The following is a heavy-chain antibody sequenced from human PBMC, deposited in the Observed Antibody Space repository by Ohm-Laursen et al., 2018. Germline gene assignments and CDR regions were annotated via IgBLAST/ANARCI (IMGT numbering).Heavy chain of an antibody. CDR2: ISVIGGRT. V-gene: IGHV3-23*01. CDR1: GFTFSSSS. Sequence: SLRLSCTASGFTFSSSSMSWVRQAPGKGLEWVSGISVIGGRTYYADSVKGRFTISRDDSKNTLFLQMNSLRAEDTAVYYCAKERTGFDYWGQGTLVTVSS. CDR3: AKERTGFDY. D-gene: IGHD1-1*01. J-gene: IGHJ4*02.